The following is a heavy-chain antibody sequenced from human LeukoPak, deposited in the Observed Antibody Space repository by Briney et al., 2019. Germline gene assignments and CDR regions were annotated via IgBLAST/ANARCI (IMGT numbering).Heavy chain of an antibody. CDR1: GYTFTGYY. Sequence: ASVKVSCKASGYTFTGYYMHWVRQAPGQGLEWMGWINPNSGGTNYAQKFQGRVTMTRDTSISTAYMELSRLRSDDTAVYYCASLHIVVVIADDAFDIWGQGTMVTVSS. V-gene: IGHV1-2*02. CDR3: ASLHIVVVIADDAFDI. D-gene: IGHD2-21*01. CDR2: INPNSGGT. J-gene: IGHJ3*02.